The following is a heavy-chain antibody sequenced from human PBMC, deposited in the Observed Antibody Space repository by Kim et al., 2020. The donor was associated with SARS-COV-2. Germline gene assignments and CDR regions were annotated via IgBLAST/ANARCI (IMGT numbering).Heavy chain of an antibody. CDR2: IKQDGNQK. Sequence: GGSLRLSCAASGFTFSSYWMTWVRQAPGKGLEWVANIKQDGNQKYYVDSVKGRFTISRDNAKNSLYLQMNSLRAEDTAVYYCARDGDPYSSGKDAFDIWGQGTMVTVSS. CDR3: ARDGDPYSSGKDAFDI. J-gene: IGHJ3*02. V-gene: IGHV3-7*01. CDR1: GFTFSSYW. D-gene: IGHD6-19*01.